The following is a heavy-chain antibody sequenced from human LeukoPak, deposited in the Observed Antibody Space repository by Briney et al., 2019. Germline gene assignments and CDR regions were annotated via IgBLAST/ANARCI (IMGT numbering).Heavy chain of an antibody. V-gene: IGHV1-46*01. CDR2: INPSGGST. Sequence: ASVKVSCKASGYTFTSYYMHWVRQAPGQGLEWMGIINPSGGSTSYAQKFQGRVTMTRDTSTSTVYMEPSSLRSEDTAVYYCARDWEDYDSSGYYVFWGQGTLVTVSS. CDR1: GYTFTSYY. CDR3: ARDWEDYDSSGYYVF. D-gene: IGHD3-22*01. J-gene: IGHJ4*02.